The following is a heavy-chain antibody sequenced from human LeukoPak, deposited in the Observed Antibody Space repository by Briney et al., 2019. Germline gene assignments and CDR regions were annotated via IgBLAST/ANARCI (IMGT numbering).Heavy chain of an antibody. CDR1: EFTFSSYG. Sequence: GGSLRLSCAASEFTFSSYGMHWVRQAPGKGLEWVAVIWYDGSNKYYADSVKGRFTISRDNSKNTLYLQMNSLRAEDTAVYYCARIVYCSGGSCYSGEIDYWGQGTLVTVSS. V-gene: IGHV3-33*01. J-gene: IGHJ4*02. CDR2: IWYDGSNK. CDR3: ARIVYCSGGSCYSGEIDY. D-gene: IGHD2-15*01.